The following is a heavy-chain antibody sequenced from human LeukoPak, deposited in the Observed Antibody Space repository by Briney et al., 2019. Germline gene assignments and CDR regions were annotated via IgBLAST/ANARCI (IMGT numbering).Heavy chain of an antibody. V-gene: IGHV6-1*01. J-gene: IGHJ3*02. Sequence: SQTLSLTCAISGDSVSSNSAAWNWIRPSPSRGLEWLGRTYYRSKWYNDYAVYVKSRITINPDTSKNQFSLQLNSVTPEDTAVYYCARAPPRLGDAFDIWGQGTMVTVSS. CDR1: GDSVSSNSAA. CDR2: TYYRSKWYN. CDR3: ARAPPRLGDAFDI. D-gene: IGHD7-27*01.